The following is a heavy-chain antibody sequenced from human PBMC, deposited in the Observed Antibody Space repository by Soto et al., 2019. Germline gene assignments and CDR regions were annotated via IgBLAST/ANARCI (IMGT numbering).Heavy chain of an antibody. D-gene: IGHD6-6*01. CDR1: GGTFSSHA. J-gene: IGHJ6*02. CDR3: ARDGIAARFHYYGMDV. Sequence: SVKVSCKASGGTFSSHAISWVRQAPGQGLEWMGGIIPIFGTANYAQKFQGRVTITADESTSTAYMELSSLRSEDTAVYYCARDGIAARFHYYGMDVWGQGTTVTVSS. V-gene: IGHV1-69*13. CDR2: IIPIFGTA.